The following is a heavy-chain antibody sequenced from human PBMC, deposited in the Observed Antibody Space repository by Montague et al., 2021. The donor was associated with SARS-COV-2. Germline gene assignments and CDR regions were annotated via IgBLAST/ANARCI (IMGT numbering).Heavy chain of an antibody. CDR3: ALYYYESDAYYKKIY. Sequence: PALVKPTQTLTLTCTFSGFSLSTRGMRASWIRQPPGKALEWLARMDWDDEKFYSTSLKTRLSISKDTSKNQVVLTMTNMDRVDTATYYCALYYYESDAYYKKIYWGQGTLVTGSS. CDR1: GFSLSTRGMR. V-gene: IGHV2-70*04. CDR2: MDWDDEK. J-gene: IGHJ4*02. D-gene: IGHD3-22*01.